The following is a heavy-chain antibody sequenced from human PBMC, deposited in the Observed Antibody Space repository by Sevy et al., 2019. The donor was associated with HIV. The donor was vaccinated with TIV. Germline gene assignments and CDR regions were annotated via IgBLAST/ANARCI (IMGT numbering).Heavy chain of an antibody. Sequence: GGSLRLSCAASGFTFKNYVMNWVRQAPGKGLEWVSVISHGGDTTYYADSLKGRFTISRDDSKETLYLQMISLRGEDTAVYYCARRYLPSAPPALDYWGQGTLVTVSS. CDR2: ISHGGDTT. CDR1: GFTFKNYV. V-gene: IGHV3-23*01. J-gene: IGHJ4*02. D-gene: IGHD2-2*01. CDR3: ARRYLPSAPPALDY.